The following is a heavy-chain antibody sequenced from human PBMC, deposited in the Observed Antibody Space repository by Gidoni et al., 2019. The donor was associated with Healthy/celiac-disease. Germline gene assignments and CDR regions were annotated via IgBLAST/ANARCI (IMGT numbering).Heavy chain of an antibody. V-gene: IGHV5-51*01. J-gene: IGHJ5*02. CDR3: ARHGMRYSSSWYGWFDP. D-gene: IGHD6-13*01. Sequence: EVQLVQSGAEVKKPGESLTISCKGSGYSFTRYWIGWVRQMPGKGMEGMGIIYPGDSDTRYSPAFQGQVTISADKSISTAYLQWSSLKASDTAMYYCARHGMRYSSSWYGWFDPWGQGTLVTVSS. CDR1: GYSFTRYW. CDR2: IYPGDSDT.